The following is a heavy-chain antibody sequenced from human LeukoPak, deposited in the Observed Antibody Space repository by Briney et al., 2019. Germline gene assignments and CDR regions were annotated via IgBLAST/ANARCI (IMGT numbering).Heavy chain of an antibody. V-gene: IGHV3-15*01. D-gene: IGHD3-10*01. CDR2: IKSKSAGGTI. J-gene: IGHJ4*02. CDR3: TLIKGWGSGTYYLDY. CDR1: GFDIYNAW. Sequence: GGPLRLSCAPSGFDIYNAWMSWVRKAPGRGREWFGRIKSKSAGGTIDYAAPVNGRFIISRDDSKNTLYLQMNSLKTEDTAMYYCTLIKGWGSGTYYLDYWGQGTLATVSS.